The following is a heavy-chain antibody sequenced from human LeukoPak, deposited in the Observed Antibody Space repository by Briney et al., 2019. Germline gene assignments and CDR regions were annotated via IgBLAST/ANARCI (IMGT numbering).Heavy chain of an antibody. CDR2: ISSSSSSI. D-gene: IGHD2-8*01. J-gene: IGHJ6*03. V-gene: IGHV3-48*01. Sequence: GGSLRLSCAASGFTFSIYSMNWVRQAPGKGLEWVSYISSSSSSIYYADSVKGRFTISRDNAKNSLYLQMNSLRAEDTAVCYCARVSNAYDYYYMDVWGKGTTVTVSS. CDR3: ARVSNAYDYYYMDV. CDR1: GFTFSIYS.